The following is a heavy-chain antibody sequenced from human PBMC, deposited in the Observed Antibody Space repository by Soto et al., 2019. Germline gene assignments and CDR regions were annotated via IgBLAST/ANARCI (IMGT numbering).Heavy chain of an antibody. V-gene: IGHV3-23*01. CDR1: GFTVSNSY. D-gene: IGHD3-3*01. J-gene: IGHJ4*02. CDR2: ISGSGGST. Sequence: PGGSLRLSCAASGFTVSNSYMSWVRQAPGKGLEWVSAISGSGGSTYYADSVKGRFTISRDNSKNTLYLQMNSLRAEDTAVYYCAKARARYYDFWSGYPVDYWGQGTQVTVSS. CDR3: AKARARYYDFWSGYPVDY.